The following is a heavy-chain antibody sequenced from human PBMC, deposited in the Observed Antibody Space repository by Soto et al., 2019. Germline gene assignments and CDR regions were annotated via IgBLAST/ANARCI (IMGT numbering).Heavy chain of an antibody. V-gene: IGHV1-3*01. Sequence: ASVKVSCKASENTFSTYLVHWVRQVHGQGLEWMGWRNGYNGQTEYSQKFQGRVTITRDTSAKTAYLELRSLTSEDTAVYYCAGPHDRAGLGTWGQGTLVTVSS. CDR3: AGPHDRAGLGT. CDR1: ENTFSTYL. J-gene: IGHJ5*02. D-gene: IGHD1-1*01. CDR2: RNGYNGQT.